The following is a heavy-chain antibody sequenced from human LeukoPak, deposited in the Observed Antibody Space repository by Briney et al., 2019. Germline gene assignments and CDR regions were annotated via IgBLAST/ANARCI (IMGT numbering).Heavy chain of an antibody. D-gene: IGHD5-18*01. J-gene: IGHJ4*02. Sequence: PSETLSLTCTVSGGSVSSGSYYWSWIRQPPGKGLEWIGSIYYSGSTYSNPSLKSRVTISVDTSKSQFSLKLTSVTAADTAVYYCARDGYTYGSFDYWGQGTLVTVSS. CDR1: GGSVSSGSYY. CDR3: ARDGYTYGSFDY. V-gene: IGHV4-39*01. CDR2: IYYSGST.